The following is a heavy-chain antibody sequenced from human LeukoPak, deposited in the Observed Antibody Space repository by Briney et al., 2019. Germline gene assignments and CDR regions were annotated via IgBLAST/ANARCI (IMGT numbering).Heavy chain of an antibody. CDR3: ARGRSGSYRKADAFDI. Sequence: PSETLSLTCTVSGGSISSYYWSWIRQPPGKGLEWIGYIYYSGSTNYNPSLKSRVTISVDTSKDQFSLKLSSVTAADTAVYYCARGRSGSYRKADAFDIWGQGTMVTVSS. V-gene: IGHV4-59*01. D-gene: IGHD1-26*01. CDR2: IYYSGST. J-gene: IGHJ3*02. CDR1: GGSISSYY.